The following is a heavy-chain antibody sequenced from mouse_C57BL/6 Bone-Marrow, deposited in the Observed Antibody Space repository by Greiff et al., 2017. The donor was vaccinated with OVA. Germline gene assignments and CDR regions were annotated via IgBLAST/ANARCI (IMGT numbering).Heavy chain of an antibody. CDR3: ARNYDYDRWYFDV. CDR2: ISYDGSN. V-gene: IGHV3-6*01. D-gene: IGHD2-4*01. Sequence: LQESGPGLVKPSQSLSLTCSVTGYSITSGYYWNWIRQFPGNKLEWMGYISYDGSNNYNPSLKNRISITRDTSKNQFFLKLNSVTTEDTATYYCARNYDYDRWYFDVWGTGTTVTVSS. CDR1: GYSITSGYY. J-gene: IGHJ1*03.